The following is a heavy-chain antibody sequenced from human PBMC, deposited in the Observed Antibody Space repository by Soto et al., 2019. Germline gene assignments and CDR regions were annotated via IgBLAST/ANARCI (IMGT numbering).Heavy chain of an antibody. CDR1: GGFLSESY. D-gene: IGHD1-1*01. CDR3: VRIRYQLPSSVLWLDP. V-gene: IGHV4-34*01. J-gene: IGHJ5*02. Sequence: SEILSLTCAVYGGFLSESYWTWIRQPPGKGLEWIGEINHVGGTNYNPSLKSRVTMSVDTSQNQFSLRLISVTAADTAMYFCVRIRYQLPSSVLWLDPWGQGTPVTSPQ. CDR2: INHVGGT.